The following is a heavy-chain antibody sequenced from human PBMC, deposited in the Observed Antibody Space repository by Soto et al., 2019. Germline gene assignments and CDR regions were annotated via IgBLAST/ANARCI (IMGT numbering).Heavy chain of an antibody. CDR2: INPNSGGT. V-gene: IGHV1-2*02. CDR1: GYTFTGYY. D-gene: IGHD6-13*01. J-gene: IGHJ5*02. CDR3: ARALPPYSSSWYGADGFDP. Sequence: QVQLVQSGAEVKKPGASVKVSCKASGYTFTGYYMHWVRQAPGQGLEWMGWINPNSGGTNYAQKFQGRVTMTRDTSSNTAYMELSRLRSDDTAVYYCARALPPYSSSWYGADGFDPWGQGTLVTVSS.